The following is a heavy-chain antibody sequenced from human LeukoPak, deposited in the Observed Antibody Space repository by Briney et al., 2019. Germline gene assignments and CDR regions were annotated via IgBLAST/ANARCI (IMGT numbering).Heavy chain of an antibody. J-gene: IGHJ4*02. CDR2: ISGSGGST. CDR3: AKAVAVAGTGYFDY. Sequence: GGSLRLSCAASGFTFSDYYMSWIRQAPGKGLEWVSAISGSGGSTYYADSVKGRFTISRDNSKNTLYLQMNSLRAEDTAVYYCAKAVAVAGTGYFDYWGQGTLVTVSS. V-gene: IGHV3-23*01. D-gene: IGHD6-19*01. CDR1: GFTFSDYY.